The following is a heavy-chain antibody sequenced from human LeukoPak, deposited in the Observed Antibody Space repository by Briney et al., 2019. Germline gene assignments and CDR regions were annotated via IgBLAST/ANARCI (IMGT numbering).Heavy chain of an antibody. CDR3: AREGLNYDSSGYYTDY. Sequence: GGSLRLSCAASGFTVSSNYMSWVRQAPGKGLEWVSVIYSGGSTYYADSVKGRFTISRDNSKNTLYLQMNSLRAEDTAVYYCAREGLNYDSSGYYTDYWGQGTLVTVSS. J-gene: IGHJ4*02. V-gene: IGHV3-66*01. D-gene: IGHD3-22*01. CDR2: IYSGGST. CDR1: GFTVSSNY.